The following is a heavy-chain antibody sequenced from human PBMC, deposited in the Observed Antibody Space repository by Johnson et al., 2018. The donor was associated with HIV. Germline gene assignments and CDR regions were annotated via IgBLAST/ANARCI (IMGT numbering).Heavy chain of an antibody. CDR1: GFTFDDYA. Sequence: QLVESGGVVVQPGGSLRLSCAASGFTFDDYAMHWVRQAPGKGLEWVSGINWNGDSTGYADSVKGLFTISRDNAKNSLYLQMNSLRAEDTALYYCARESSLGGDAFDIWGQGTMVTVSS. V-gene: IGHV3-20*04. J-gene: IGHJ3*02. CDR3: ARESSLGGDAFDI. D-gene: IGHD1-26*01. CDR2: INWNGDST.